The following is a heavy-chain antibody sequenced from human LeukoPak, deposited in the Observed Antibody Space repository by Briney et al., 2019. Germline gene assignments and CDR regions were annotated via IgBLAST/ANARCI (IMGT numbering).Heavy chain of an antibody. CDR2: INHSGST. Sequence: SETLSLTCAVYGGSFSGYYWSWVRQPPGKGLEWTGEINHSGSTNYNPSLKSRVTISVDTSNNQFSLKLSSVTAADTAMYYCARAEKLRKFWSGYHYYFDYWGQGTLVTVSS. D-gene: IGHD3-3*01. J-gene: IGHJ4*02. CDR3: ARAEKLRKFWSGYHYYFDY. CDR1: GGSFSGYY. V-gene: IGHV4-34*01.